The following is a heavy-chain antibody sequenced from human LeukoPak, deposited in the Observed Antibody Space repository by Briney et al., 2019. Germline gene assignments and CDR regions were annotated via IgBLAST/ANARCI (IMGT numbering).Heavy chain of an antibody. V-gene: IGHV1-18*01. CDR1: GYTFTSYG. J-gene: IGHJ4*02. CDR2: ISAYNGNT. Sequence: ASVKVSCKASGYTFTSYGISWVRQAPGQGLEWMGWISAYNGNTNYAQKLQGRVTMTTDTSTSTAYMELRSLRSDDTAVYYCAIFSSSIFHVLATPSNYFDYWGREPWSPSPQ. D-gene: IGHD6-6*01. CDR3: AIFSSSIFHVLATPSNYFDY.